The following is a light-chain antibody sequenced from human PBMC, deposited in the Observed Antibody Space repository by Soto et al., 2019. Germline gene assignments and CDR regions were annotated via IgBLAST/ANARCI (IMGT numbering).Light chain of an antibody. Sequence: DIQITQSPSSLSPSVGDRVTITCRASQSISSDLNWYKQKPGKAPNLLIHAEFNLQSGVPSRFSGSGSGIDFTLTIGSLQPEDFATYYCQQSYSFPRTFGQGTKVDIK. V-gene: IGKV1-39*01. CDR1: QSISSD. CDR2: AEF. CDR3: QQSYSFPRT. J-gene: IGKJ1*01.